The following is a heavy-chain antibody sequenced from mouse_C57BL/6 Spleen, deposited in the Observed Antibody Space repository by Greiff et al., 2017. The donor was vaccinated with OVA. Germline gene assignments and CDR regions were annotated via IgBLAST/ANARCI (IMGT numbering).Heavy chain of an antibody. J-gene: IGHJ2*01. D-gene: IGHD3-2*02. Sequence: QVQLQQSGPGLVAPSQSLSITCTVSGFSLTSYGVHWVRQPPGKGLEWLVVIWSDGSTTYNSALKSRLSISKDNSKSQVFLKMNSLQTDDTAMYYCARHLDSSGHFDYWGQGTTLTVSS. CDR2: IWSDGST. CDR1: GFSLTSYG. V-gene: IGHV2-6-1*01. CDR3: ARHLDSSGHFDY.